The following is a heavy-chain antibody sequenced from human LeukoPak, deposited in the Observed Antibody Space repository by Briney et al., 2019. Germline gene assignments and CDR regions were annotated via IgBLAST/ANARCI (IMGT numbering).Heavy chain of an antibody. J-gene: IGHJ3*02. V-gene: IGHV1-69*13. CDR1: GGTFSSYA. CDR3: ARVTTLGASAFDI. CDR2: IIPIFGTA. Sequence: ASVKVSCKASGGTFSSYAISWVRQAPGQGLERMGGIIPIFGTANYAQKFQGRVTMTADESTSTAYMELSSLRSEDTAVYYCARVTTLGASAFDIWGQGTMVTVSS. D-gene: IGHD1-26*01.